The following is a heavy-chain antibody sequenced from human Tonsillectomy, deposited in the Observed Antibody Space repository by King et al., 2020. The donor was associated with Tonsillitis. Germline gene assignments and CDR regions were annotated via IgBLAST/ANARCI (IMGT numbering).Heavy chain of an antibody. Sequence: VQLVESGGGLIQPGGSLRLSCAASGFTVSSNYMSWVRQAPGKGLEWVSVIYSGGSTYYADSVQGRFTISRDNSKNTLYLQMNSLRAEDTAVYYCARGGGTQSVYGMDVWGQGTTVTVSS. CDR1: GFTVSSNY. D-gene: IGHD1-1*01. CDR2: IYSGGST. J-gene: IGHJ6*02. V-gene: IGHV3-53*01. CDR3: ARGGGTQSVYGMDV.